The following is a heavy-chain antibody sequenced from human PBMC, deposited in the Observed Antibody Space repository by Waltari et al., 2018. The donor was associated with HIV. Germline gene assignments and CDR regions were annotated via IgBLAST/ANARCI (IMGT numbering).Heavy chain of an antibody. CDR3: ARPITIFGVAELQS. Sequence: QVQLVQSGAEVKKPGASVKVSCKASGYTFTGYYMNWVRQAPGQGLEWMGRINPTSGGTNKPQKVQGRVTMTRDTSISTADMELSRLRSDDTAGYDCARPITIFGVAELQSWGQGTLVTVSS. CDR2: INPTSGGT. V-gene: IGHV1-2*06. D-gene: IGHD3-3*01. J-gene: IGHJ4*02. CDR1: GYTFTGYY.